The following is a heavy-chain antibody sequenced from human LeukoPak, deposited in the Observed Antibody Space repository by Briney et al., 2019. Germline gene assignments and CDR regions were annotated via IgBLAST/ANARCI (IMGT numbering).Heavy chain of an antibody. CDR2: IYHSGST. D-gene: IGHD3-9*01. CDR3: ARVISSYHDILTGPPVGAFDI. CDR1: GYSISSGYY. Sequence: SETLSLTCTVSGYSISSGYYWGWIRQPPGKGLEWIGSIYHSGSTYYNPSLKSRVTISVDTSKNQFSLKLSSVTAADTAVYYCARVISSYHDILTGPPVGAFDIWGQGTMVTVSS. V-gene: IGHV4-38-2*02. J-gene: IGHJ3*02.